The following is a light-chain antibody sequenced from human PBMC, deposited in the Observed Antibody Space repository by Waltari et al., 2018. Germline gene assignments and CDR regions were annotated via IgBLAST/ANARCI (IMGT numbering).Light chain of an antibody. J-gene: IGLJ1*01. CDR3: GSYTSSTTPYV. Sequence: QSALTQPASVSGSPGQSITISCTGTSSDVGGYNYVTWYQQHPGKAPKVMIYDVNNRPSGVSTRFSGSKSGNTASLTISGLQAEDEADYYCGSYTSSTTPYVFGTGTKVTVL. CDR1: SSDVGGYNY. CDR2: DVN. V-gene: IGLV2-14*01.